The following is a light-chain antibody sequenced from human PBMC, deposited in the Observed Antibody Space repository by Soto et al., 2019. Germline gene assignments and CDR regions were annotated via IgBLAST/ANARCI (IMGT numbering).Light chain of an antibody. CDR2: EVS. CDR1: SSDVGGYKY. CDR3: ASYTSSSTSVI. Sequence: QSVLTQPASVSGSPGQSITISCTGTSSDVGGYKYVSWYQQHPDKAPKLIIFEVSNRPSGISSRFSGSKSGNTASLTISGLQAEDEADYYWASYTSSSTSVIFGRGTKVTVL. V-gene: IGLV2-14*01. J-gene: IGLJ2*01.